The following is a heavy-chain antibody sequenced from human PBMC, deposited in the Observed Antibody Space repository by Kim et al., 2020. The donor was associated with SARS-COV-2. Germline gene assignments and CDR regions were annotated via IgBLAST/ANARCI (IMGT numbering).Heavy chain of an antibody. CDR1: GYPFNSYS. Sequence: ASVKVSCKTSGYPFNSYSIGWIRQAPGQGLEWMGWISTYNGNTDFAQKFRGRLTITKDTPATTAYMELSSLRSDDTAVYYCARYHNEGNSFDPWGHGTL. J-gene: IGHJ5*02. V-gene: IGHV1-18*01. D-gene: IGHD3-10*01. CDR2: ISTYNGNT. CDR3: ARYHNEGNSFDP.